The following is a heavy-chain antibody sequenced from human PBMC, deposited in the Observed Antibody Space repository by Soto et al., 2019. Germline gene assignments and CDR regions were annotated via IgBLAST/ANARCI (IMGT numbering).Heavy chain of an antibody. CDR2: ISHDGSNK. J-gene: IGHJ6*02. V-gene: IGHV3-30*03. CDR3: ARVNIYYYGMDV. Sequence: PGGSLRLSCAASGFTFSSYGMHWVRQAPGKGLEWVAVISHDGSNKYYADSVKGRFTISRDNSKNTLYLQMNSLRAEDTAVYYCARVNIYYYGMDVWGQGTTVTVSS. CDR1: GFTFSSYG.